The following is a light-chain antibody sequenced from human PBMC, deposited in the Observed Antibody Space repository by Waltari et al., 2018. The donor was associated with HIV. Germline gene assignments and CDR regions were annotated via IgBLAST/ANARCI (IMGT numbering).Light chain of an antibody. CDR2: WAS. J-gene: IGKJ2*03. CDR1: PSVLYSSNKENY. CDR3: QQYYSTPYS. V-gene: IGKV4-1*01. Sequence: DIVMTQSPDSLAVSLGERATINCKSSPSVLYSSNKENYLAWYQQKAGQPPKLLIYWASTRESGVPVRFSGSGSGTDFTLTISSLQAEDVAVYYCQQYYSTPYSFGQGTKLEIK.